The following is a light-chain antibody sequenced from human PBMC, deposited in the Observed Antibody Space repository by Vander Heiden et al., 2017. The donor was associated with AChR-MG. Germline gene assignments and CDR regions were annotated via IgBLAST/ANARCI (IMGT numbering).Light chain of an antibody. CDR1: QSISSY. CDR2: AAS. J-gene: IGKJ1*01. Sequence: DIQMTQSPSSLSASVGDRVTITCRASQSISSYLNWYQQKPGKAPKLLIYAASSLQSGVPSRFSGSGSGTDFTLTISSLQPEDFATYYCQQSYSTPQTFEQRTKVEIK. V-gene: IGKV1-39*01. CDR3: QQSYSTPQT.